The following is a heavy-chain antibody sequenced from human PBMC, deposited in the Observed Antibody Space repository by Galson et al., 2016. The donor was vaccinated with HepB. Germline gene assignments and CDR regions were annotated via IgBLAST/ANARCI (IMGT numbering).Heavy chain of an antibody. CDR1: GFSFSSYG. Sequence: SLRLSCAASGFSFSSYGMNWVRQAPGKGLEWVSVISYDGSNEYYGDSVKGRFTISRDNSKNTLYLQMNSLRPEDTAMYYCAKTDSHYVDKPMVHPGLWGQGTLVTVSS. CDR3: AKTDSHYVDKPMVHPGL. D-gene: IGHD5-18*01. CDR2: ISYDGSNE. J-gene: IGHJ4*02. V-gene: IGHV3-30*18.